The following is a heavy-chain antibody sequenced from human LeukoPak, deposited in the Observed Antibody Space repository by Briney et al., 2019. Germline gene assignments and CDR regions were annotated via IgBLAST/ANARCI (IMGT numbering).Heavy chain of an antibody. CDR1: GYSFSSYW. V-gene: IGHV5-51*01. CDR3: ARGRVGYCSGGDCYSGLEF. D-gene: IGHD2-15*01. Sequence: GESLNISCKGSGYSFSSYWIAWVRQMSGQGLEWMGIIYPGDSDTKYSPSFQGQVSMSADKSINTAYLQWSSLKASDTAIYYCARGRVGYCSGGDCYSGLEFWGQGTLVTVSS. CDR2: IYPGDSDT. J-gene: IGHJ4*02.